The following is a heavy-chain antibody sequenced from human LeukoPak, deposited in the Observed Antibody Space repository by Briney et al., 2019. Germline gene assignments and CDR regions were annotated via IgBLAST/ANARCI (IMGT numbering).Heavy chain of an antibody. CDR3: TREGVYAPDGSGYHRAAFDI. J-gene: IGHJ3*02. Sequence: SVKVSCKASGGSFSSYVITWVRQAPGQGLEWMGRIIPVLSVSNFAQKFRGRVTITADKSTNTAHMELSRLESGDTAIYYCTREGVYAPDGSGYHRAAFDIWGQGTVVIVSS. CDR2: IIPVLSVS. V-gene: IGHV1-69*04. CDR1: GGSFSSYV. D-gene: IGHD3-22*01.